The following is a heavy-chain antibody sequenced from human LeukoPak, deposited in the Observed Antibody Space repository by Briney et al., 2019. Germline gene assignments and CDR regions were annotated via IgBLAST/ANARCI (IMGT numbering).Heavy chain of an antibody. D-gene: IGHD6-13*01. J-gene: IGHJ6*03. V-gene: IGHV4-34*01. Sequence: SETLSLTCAVYGGSFSGYYWSWIRQPPGKGLEWIGEINHSGSTNYNPSLKSRVTISVDTSKNQFSLKLSSVTAADTAVYYCARLGYSSSWYPVPIPPYYYYYYYMDVWGKGTTVTVSS. CDR2: INHSGST. CDR1: GGSFSGYY. CDR3: ARLGYSSSWYPVPIPPYYYYYYYMDV.